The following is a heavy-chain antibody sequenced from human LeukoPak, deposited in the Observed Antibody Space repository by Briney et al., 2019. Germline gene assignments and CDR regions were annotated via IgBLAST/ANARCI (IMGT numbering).Heavy chain of an antibody. CDR3: ARDGTGYSSGWHYWYFDL. V-gene: IGHV1-2*02. CDR1: GYTFTGYY. Sequence: GASVKVSCKASGYTFTGYYMHWVRQAPGQGLEWMGWINPNSGGTNYAQKFQGRVTMTRDTSISTAYMELSRLRSDDTAVYYCARDGTGYSSGWHYWYFDLWGRGTLVTVSS. J-gene: IGHJ2*01. CDR2: INPNSGGT. D-gene: IGHD6-19*01.